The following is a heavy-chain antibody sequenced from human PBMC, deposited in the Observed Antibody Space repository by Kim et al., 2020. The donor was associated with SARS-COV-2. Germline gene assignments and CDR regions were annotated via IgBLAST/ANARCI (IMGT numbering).Heavy chain of an antibody. J-gene: IGHJ3*02. Sequence: GGYLRLSCAASGFTCSSYWMTWVRQAPGKGLEWGANIKQDGNQKYYVDSVKGRFTISRDNAKNSLYLQMNSLRAEDTAVYYCARDGDLYSSGKDAFDIWGQGTMVTVSS. CDR3: ARDGDLYSSGKDAFDI. D-gene: IGHD6-19*01. CDR2: IKQDGNQK. CDR1: GFTCSSYW. V-gene: IGHV3-7*01.